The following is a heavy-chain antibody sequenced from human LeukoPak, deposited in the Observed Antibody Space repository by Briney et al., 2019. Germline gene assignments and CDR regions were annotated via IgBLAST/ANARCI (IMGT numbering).Heavy chain of an antibody. D-gene: IGHD4-17*01. V-gene: IGHV3-48*03. J-gene: IGHJ4*02. CDR3: ARTLTTTYS. Sequence: GGSLRLSCAASGFTFSSHEMNWVRQAPGKGLEWLSYISNSGGDINYADSVKGRFTISRDNAKNSLYLQMDSLRVEDTAVYYCARTLTTTYSWGQGTLVTVSS. CDR1: GFTFSSHE. CDR2: ISNSGGDI.